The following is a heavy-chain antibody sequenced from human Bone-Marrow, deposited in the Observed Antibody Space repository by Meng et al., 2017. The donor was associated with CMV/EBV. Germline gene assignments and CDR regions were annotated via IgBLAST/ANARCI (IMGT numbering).Heavy chain of an antibody. D-gene: IGHD2-15*01. CDR2: IYYSGST. CDR3: ARTVPEGVDVVAAALGPNWFDP. CDR1: GGPISSSSYY. Sequence: GSLRLSCTVSGGPISSSSYYWAWIRQPPGKGLEWIGSIYYSGSTYYNPSLKSRVTISVDTSKNQFSLKLSSVTAADTAVYYCARTVPEGVDVVAAALGPNWFDPWGQGTLVTVSS. J-gene: IGHJ5*02. V-gene: IGHV4-39*01.